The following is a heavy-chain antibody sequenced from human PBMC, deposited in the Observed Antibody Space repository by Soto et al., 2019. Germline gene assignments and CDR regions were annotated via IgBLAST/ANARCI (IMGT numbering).Heavy chain of an antibody. J-gene: IGHJ4*02. CDR2: IGGSSGHI. CDR1: GFTFSSYS. CDR3: ARTNGAYSNYFDY. V-gene: IGHV3-21*01. D-gene: IGHD2-8*01. Sequence: EVQLVKSGGGLVKPGGSLRLSCAASGFTFSSYSMVWVRQAPEKGLEWVSSIGGSSGHIYYADSLKGRFTISRDNAKNSLYLQMNSLRVDDTAVYYCARTNGAYSNYFDYWGQGTLVTVSS.